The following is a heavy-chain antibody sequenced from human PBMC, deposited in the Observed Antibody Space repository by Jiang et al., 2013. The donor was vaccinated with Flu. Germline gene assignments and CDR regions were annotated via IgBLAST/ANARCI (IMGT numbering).Heavy chain of an antibody. CDR2: ISAYNGNT. J-gene: IGHJ4*02. D-gene: IGHD7-27*01. CDR1: GYTFISYG. V-gene: IGHV1-18*04. CDR3: ARDLEGPTTGGY. Sequence: KEPGASVKVSCKASGYTFISYGITWVRQAPGQGLEWMGWISAYNGNTNYAQKFQGRVTMTTDTSTSTVYMQLRSLRSDDTAVYYCARDLEGPTTGGYWGQGTLVTVSS.